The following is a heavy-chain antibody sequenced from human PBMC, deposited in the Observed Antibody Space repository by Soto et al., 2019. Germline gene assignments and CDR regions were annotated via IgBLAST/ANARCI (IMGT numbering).Heavy chain of an antibody. CDR3: ARQIYDSDTGPNFQYYFDA. J-gene: IGHJ4*02. CDR1: GASVSAYY. D-gene: IGHD3-22*01. V-gene: IGHV4-59*02. Sequence: SETLSLTCTVSGASVSAYYWAWIRQSPEKGLQYIAYSSYHGITNLNPALDSRMHIAIDTSRNQFSLTVTSLTSAYTAMYYCARQIYDSDTGPNFQYYFDAGGQGTPVTVSS. CDR2: SSYHGIT.